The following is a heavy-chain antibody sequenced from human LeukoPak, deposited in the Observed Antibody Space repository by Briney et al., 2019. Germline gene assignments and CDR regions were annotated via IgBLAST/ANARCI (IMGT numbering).Heavy chain of an antibody. CDR1: GFAFSTYW. J-gene: IGHJ3*02. CDR2: IKQDGSEK. V-gene: IGHV3-7*01. CDR3: AKPIMITGATDGFDI. Sequence: PGGSLRLSCAASGFAFSTYWMNWIRQAPGKGLEWVANIKQDGSEKYYLDSVKGRFTISRDNAKNSLYLQMSSLRAEDTAVYDCAKPIMITGATDGFDIWGQGAKVTVSS. D-gene: IGHD3-16*01.